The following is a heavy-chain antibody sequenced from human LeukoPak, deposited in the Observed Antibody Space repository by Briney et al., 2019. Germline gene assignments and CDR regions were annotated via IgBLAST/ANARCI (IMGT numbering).Heavy chain of an antibody. CDR2: IYASGTT. Sequence: PSQTLSLTCTVSGGSISSGSYYWSWIRQPAGKELEWIGRIYASGTTNYNPSLKSRVTISVDTSKNLFSLKLNSVTAADTAVYYCARRRYYYGSGSRYHYFDYWGQGTLVTVSS. CDR1: GGSISSGSYY. J-gene: IGHJ4*02. CDR3: ARRRYYYGSGSRYHYFDY. V-gene: IGHV4-61*02. D-gene: IGHD3-10*01.